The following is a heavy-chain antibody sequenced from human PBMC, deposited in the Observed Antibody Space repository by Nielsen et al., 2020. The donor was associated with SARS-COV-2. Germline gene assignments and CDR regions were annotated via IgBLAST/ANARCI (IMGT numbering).Heavy chain of an antibody. Sequence: ASVKVSCKASGYTFTGYYMHWVRQAPGQGLEWMGWINPNSGGTNYAQKFQGWVTMTRDTSISTAYMELSRLGSDDTAVYYCASGGGFYARYNWFDPWGQGTLVTVSS. V-gene: IGHV1-2*04. J-gene: IGHJ5*02. CDR2: INPNSGGT. CDR3: ASGGGFYARYNWFDP. CDR1: GYTFTGYY. D-gene: IGHD2/OR15-2a*01.